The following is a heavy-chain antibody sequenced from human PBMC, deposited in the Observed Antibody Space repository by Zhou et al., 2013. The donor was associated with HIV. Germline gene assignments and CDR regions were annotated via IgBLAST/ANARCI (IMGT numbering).Heavy chain of an antibody. CDR1: GDTFSRYS. V-gene: IGHV1-69*13. Sequence: QVQLVQSGSEVKRPGSSVKVSCKVSGDTFSRYSVSWVRQAPGQGLEWMGRIIPIFGTANYAQKFQGRVTITADESTSTAYMELSSLRSEDTAVYYCASRGSTEAFDIWGQGTMVTVSS. CDR3: ASRGSTEAFDI. J-gene: IGHJ3*02. CDR2: IIPIFGTA. D-gene: IGHD2-15*01.